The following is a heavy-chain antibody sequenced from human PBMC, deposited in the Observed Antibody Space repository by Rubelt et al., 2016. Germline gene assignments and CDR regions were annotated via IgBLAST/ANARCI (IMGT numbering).Heavy chain of an antibody. V-gene: IGHV1-18*01. J-gene: IGHJ4*02. CDR2: GST. Sequence: GSTSYAQKLQGRVTMTTDTSTSTAYMELRSLRSDDTAVYYCARENVEGQQLVDYWGQGTLVTVSS. D-gene: IGHD6-13*01. CDR3: ARENVEGQQLVDY.